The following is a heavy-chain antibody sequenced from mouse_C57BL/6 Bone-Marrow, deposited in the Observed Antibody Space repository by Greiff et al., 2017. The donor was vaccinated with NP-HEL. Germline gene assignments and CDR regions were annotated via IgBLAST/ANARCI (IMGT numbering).Heavy chain of an antibody. D-gene: IGHD2-12*01. V-gene: IGHV5-9-1*02. CDR3: TRLRRRRFYAMDY. CDR1: GFTFSSYA. J-gene: IGHJ4*01. Sequence: EVHLVESGGDLVKPGGSLKLSCAASGFTFSSYAMSWVRQTPEKRLEWVAYISSGGDYIYYADTVKGRFTISRDNARNTLYLQMSSLKSEDTAMYYCTRLRRRRFYAMDYWGQGTSVTVSS. CDR2: ISSGGDYI.